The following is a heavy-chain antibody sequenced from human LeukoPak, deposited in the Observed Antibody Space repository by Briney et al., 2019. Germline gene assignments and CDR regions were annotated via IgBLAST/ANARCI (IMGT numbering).Heavy chain of an antibody. J-gene: IGHJ3*02. Sequence: SETLSLTCTVSGGSISSYYWSWIRQPPGKGLEWIGEINHSGSTNYNPSLKSRVTISVDTSKNQFSLKLSSVTAADTAVYYCARRKPYMFHDIWGQGIMVTVSS. D-gene: IGHD3-10*02. CDR2: INHSGST. CDR3: ARRKPYMFHDI. V-gene: IGHV4-34*01. CDR1: GGSISSYY.